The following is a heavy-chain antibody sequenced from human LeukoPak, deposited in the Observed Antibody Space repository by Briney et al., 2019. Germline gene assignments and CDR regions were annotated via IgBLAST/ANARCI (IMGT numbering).Heavy chain of an antibody. Sequence: GGSLRLSCAASGFTFSSYGMSWVRQAPGKGLEWVSYISSSSSTIYYADSVKGRFTISRDNAKNSLYLQMNSLRAEDTAVYYCASGKRPAAPAYYFDYWGQGTLVTVSS. J-gene: IGHJ4*02. CDR3: ASGKRPAAPAYYFDY. D-gene: IGHD2-2*01. V-gene: IGHV3-48*01. CDR1: GFTFSSYG. CDR2: ISSSSSTI.